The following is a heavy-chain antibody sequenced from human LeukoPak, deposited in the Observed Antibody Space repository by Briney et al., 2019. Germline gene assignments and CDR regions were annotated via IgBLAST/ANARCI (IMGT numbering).Heavy chain of an antibody. V-gene: IGHV3-23*01. Sequence: GRSLRLSCAASGFTFSSYAMHWVRQAPGKGLEWVSGISGSGGSTYYADSVKGRFTISRDNSKNTLYLQMNSLRAGDTAVYYCAKCSGGTCYSSLDYWGQGTLVTVSS. D-gene: IGHD2-15*01. CDR1: GFTFSSYA. J-gene: IGHJ4*02. CDR3: AKCSGGTCYSSLDY. CDR2: ISGSGGST.